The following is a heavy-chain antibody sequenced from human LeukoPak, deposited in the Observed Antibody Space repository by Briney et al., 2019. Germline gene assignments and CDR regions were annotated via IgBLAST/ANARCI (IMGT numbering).Heavy chain of an antibody. CDR1: GGSISSGGYY. CDR3: AREDSQVVTFDY. CDR2: IYYSGST. Sequence: QTLSLTCTVSGGSISSGGYYWSWIRQHPGKGLEWIGYIYYSGSTYYNPSLKSRVTISVDTSKNQFSLKLSSVTAADTAVYYCAREDSQVVTFDYWGQGTLATVSS. J-gene: IGHJ4*02. V-gene: IGHV4-31*03. D-gene: IGHD4-23*01.